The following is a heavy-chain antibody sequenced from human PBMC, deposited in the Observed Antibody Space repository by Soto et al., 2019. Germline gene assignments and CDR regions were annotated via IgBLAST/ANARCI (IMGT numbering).Heavy chain of an antibody. Sequence: PSETLSLTCTVSGGSISSYYWSWIRRPPVKGLEWIGYIYYSGSTNYNPSLKSRVTISVDTSKNQFSLKLSSVTAADTAVYYCARVGDSSGYYQEIDYWGQGTLVTVSS. CDR2: IYYSGST. J-gene: IGHJ4*02. V-gene: IGHV4-59*01. D-gene: IGHD3-22*01. CDR1: GGSISSYY. CDR3: ARVGDSSGYYQEIDY.